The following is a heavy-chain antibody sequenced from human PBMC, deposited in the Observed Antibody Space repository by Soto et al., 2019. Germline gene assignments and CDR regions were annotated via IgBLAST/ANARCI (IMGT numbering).Heavy chain of an antibody. Sequence: ASVKVSCKASGYTFTSYDINWVRQATGQGLEWMGWMNPNSGDTGYAQKFQGRVTMTRNTSISTAYMELSRLRSDDTAVYYCARGPRVLAPIHSFLDYWGQGTMVTGSS. CDR3: ARGPRVLAPIHSFLDY. J-gene: IGHJ4*02. CDR2: MNPNSGDT. V-gene: IGHV1-8*01. CDR1: GYTFTSYD. D-gene: IGHD6-6*01.